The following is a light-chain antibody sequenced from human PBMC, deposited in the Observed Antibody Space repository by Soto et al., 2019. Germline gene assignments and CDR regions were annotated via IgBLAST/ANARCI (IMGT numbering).Light chain of an antibody. Sequence: EIVMTQSPATLSVSPGERAILSCRASQSVSSDLAWYQQSPGQAPRLLIYGASTRATGIPARFSGSGSGTEFTLTISSLQSEDFAVYYCQQRSDWPSFGQGTKLEIK. CDR1: QSVSSD. CDR2: GAS. V-gene: IGKV3-15*01. CDR3: QQRSDWPS. J-gene: IGKJ2*01.